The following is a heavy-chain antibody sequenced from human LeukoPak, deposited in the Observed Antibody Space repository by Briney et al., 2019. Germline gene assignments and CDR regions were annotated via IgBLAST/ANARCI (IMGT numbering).Heavy chain of an antibody. D-gene: IGHD5-24*01. CDR3: ARDRRDRGAYYFDY. J-gene: IGHJ4*02. Sequence: PGGSLRLSCAASGFTFNTYSMNWVRQAPGKGLEWVSSITSSSGYAYYADSVKGRFTISRDNAKNSLYLQMNSLRAEDTAVYYCARDRRDRGAYYFDYWGQGTLVTVSS. CDR2: ITSSSGYA. CDR1: GFTFNTYS. V-gene: IGHV3-21*01.